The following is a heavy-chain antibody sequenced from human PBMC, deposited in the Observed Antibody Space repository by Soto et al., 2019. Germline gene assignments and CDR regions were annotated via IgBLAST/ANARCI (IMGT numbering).Heavy chain of an antibody. CDR1: GFTFNTHW. D-gene: IGHD1-26*01. J-gene: IGHJ4*02. CDR3: AIGGAMGVDY. CDR2: IYFVGITT. V-gene: IGHV3-74*01. Sequence: EVQLVESGGGVVQPGGSLRLSCTASGFTFNTHWMHWVRQAPGKGLGWVSRIYFVGITTNYAESVKGRLTVSRDNAKNTVYLHVNTLRDEDTAVYYCAIGGAMGVDYWGQGTLVTVSS.